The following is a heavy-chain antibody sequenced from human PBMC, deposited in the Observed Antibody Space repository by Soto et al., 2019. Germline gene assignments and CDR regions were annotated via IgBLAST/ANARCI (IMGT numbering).Heavy chain of an antibody. CDR1: GFTFDDYT. V-gene: IGHV3-43*01. CDR3: AKDYYDFWSGFTLGHTMDV. CDR2: ISWDGGST. Sequence: GGSLRLSCAASGFTFDDYTMHWVRQAPGKGLEWVSLISWDGGSTYYADSVKGRFTISRDNSKNSLYLQMNSLRTEDTALYYCAKDYYDFWSGFTLGHTMDVWGQGTTVTVSS. D-gene: IGHD3-3*01. J-gene: IGHJ6*02.